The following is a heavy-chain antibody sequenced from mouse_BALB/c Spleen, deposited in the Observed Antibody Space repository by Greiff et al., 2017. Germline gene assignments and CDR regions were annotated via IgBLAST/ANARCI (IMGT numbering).Heavy chain of an antibody. D-gene: IGHD2-4*01. Sequence: DVHLVESGGDLVKPGGSLKLSCAASGFTFSSYGMSWVRQTPDKRLEWVATISSGGSYTYYPDSVKGRFTISRDNAKNTLYLQMSSLKSEDTAMYYCARRMDYDYDIFAYWGQGTLVTVSA. CDR3: ARRMDYDYDIFAY. CDR1: GFTFSSYG. V-gene: IGHV5-6*01. J-gene: IGHJ3*01. CDR2: ISSGGSYT.